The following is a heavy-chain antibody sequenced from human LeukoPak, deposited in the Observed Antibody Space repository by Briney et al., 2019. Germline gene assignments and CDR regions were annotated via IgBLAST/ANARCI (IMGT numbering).Heavy chain of an antibody. V-gene: IGHV3-23*01. D-gene: IGHD6-6*01. CDR2: ISGSGYTT. CDR1: GFTFSSYA. J-gene: IGHJ5*02. CDR3: AKAPDSSSPHNWFDP. Sequence: GGSLRLSCAASGFTFSSYAMSWVRQAPGKGLEWVSGISGSGYTTDYADSVKGRFPISRDKSKNTLYLHMNSLRAEDTAVYYCAKAPDSSSPHNWFDPWGQGTLVTVSS.